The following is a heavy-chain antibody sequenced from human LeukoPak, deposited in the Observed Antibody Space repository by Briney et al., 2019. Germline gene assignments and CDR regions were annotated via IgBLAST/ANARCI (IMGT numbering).Heavy chain of an antibody. CDR1: GGSFSGYY. J-gene: IGHJ3*02. V-gene: IGHV4-34*09. CDR3: ARDGDPDAFDI. CDR2: IYYSGST. D-gene: IGHD7-27*01. Sequence: SETLSLTCAVYGGSFSGYYWSWIRQPPGKGLEWIGYIYYSGSTYYNPSLKSRVTISVDTSKNQFSLKLSSVTAADTAVYYCARDGDPDAFDIWGQGTMVTVSS.